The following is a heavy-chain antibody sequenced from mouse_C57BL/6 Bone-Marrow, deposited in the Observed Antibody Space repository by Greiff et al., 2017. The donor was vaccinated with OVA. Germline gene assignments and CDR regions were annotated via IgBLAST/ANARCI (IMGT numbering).Heavy chain of an antibody. CDR3: ARSITTVD. Sequence: QVQLQQSGAELVRPGTSVKVSCKASGYAFTNYLIEWVKQRPGQGLEWIGVINPGSGGTNYNEKFKGKATLTADKSSSTAYMQLSSLTSEDSAVYFCARSITTVDWGQGTTLTVSS. V-gene: IGHV1-54*01. J-gene: IGHJ2*01. CDR2: INPGSGGT. CDR1: GYAFTNYL. D-gene: IGHD1-1*01.